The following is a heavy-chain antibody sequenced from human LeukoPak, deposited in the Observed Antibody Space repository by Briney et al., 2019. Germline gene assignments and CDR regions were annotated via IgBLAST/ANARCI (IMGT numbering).Heavy chain of an antibody. Sequence: GGSLRLSCAASGFTFNDAWMSSVRQAPGKGLGWVGRIQSKTDGGTQDSAAPEQGRFTISRDDSTNTLYLQMNSLKTEDTAVYYCTTDRGALTSWGQGTLVTVSS. D-gene: IGHD3-10*01. CDR3: TTDRGALTS. CDR1: GFTFNDAW. J-gene: IGHJ5*02. V-gene: IGHV3-15*01. CDR2: IQSKTDGGTQ.